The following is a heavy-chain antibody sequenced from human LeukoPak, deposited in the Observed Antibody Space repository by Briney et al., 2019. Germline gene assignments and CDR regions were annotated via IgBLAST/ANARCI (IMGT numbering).Heavy chain of an antibody. CDR1: GFPFSSYP. Sequence: GGSLRLSCAASGFPFSSYPMHWVRKAPGKGLEWVAIVSNDARYKDYADSVKGRFTISRDNSKNTLYLEMNSLRAEDTALYYCAGWRGSASGSFSGPLDYWGQGTLVTVSS. CDR3: AGWRGSASGSFSGPLDY. J-gene: IGHJ4*02. D-gene: IGHD3-10*01. CDR2: VSNDARYK. V-gene: IGHV3-30*04.